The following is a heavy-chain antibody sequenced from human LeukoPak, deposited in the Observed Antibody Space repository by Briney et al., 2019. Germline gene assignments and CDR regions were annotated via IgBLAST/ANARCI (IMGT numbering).Heavy chain of an antibody. CDR1: GFTFSSYG. J-gene: IGHJ4*02. CDR3: AKGYGGSYGY. D-gene: IGHD1-26*01. CDR2: ISGSGGST. V-gene: IGHV3-23*01. Sequence: GGSLRLSCAASGFTFSSYGMSWVLQAPGKGLEWVSAISGSGGSTYYADSVKGRFTISRDNSKNTLYLQMNSLRAEDTVAYYCAKGYGGSYGYWGQGTLVTVSS.